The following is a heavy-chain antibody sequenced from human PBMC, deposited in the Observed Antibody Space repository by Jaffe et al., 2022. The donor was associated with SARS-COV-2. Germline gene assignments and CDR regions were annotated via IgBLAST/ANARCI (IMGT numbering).Heavy chain of an antibody. J-gene: IGHJ3*02. CDR2: INPNSGGT. D-gene: IGHD6-19*01. Sequence: QVQLVQSGAEVKKPGASVKVSCKASGYTFTGYYMHWVRQAPGQGLEWMGWINPNSGGTNYAQKFQGRVTMTRDTSISTAYMELSRLRSDDTAVYYCARPWGSSGWTDAFDIWGQGTMVTVSS. CDR3: ARPWGSSGWTDAFDI. V-gene: IGHV1-2*02. CDR1: GYTFTGYY.